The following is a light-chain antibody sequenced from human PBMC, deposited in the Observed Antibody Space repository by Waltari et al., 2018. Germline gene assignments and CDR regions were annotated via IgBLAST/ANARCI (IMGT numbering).Light chain of an antibody. Sequence: DIQMTQSPSSLSASVGDRVPITCRASQSVKNNLAWYQQAPGKAPKVLIHKASRLESGAPSRFSGSGYGTEFTLTISSLKPDDFATYYCQEYDSLPVTFGGGTKVEI. CDR3: QEYDSLPVT. J-gene: IGKJ4*01. V-gene: IGKV1-5*03. CDR2: KAS. CDR1: QSVKNN.